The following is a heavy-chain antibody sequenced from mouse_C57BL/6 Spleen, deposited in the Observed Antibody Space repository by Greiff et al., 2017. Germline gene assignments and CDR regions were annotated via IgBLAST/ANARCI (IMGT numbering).Heavy chain of an antibody. J-gene: IGHJ4*01. CDR1: GFTFSSYA. CDR2: ISDGGSYT. Sequence: EVKLMESGGGLVKPGGSLKLSCAASGFTFSSYAMSWVRQTPEKRLEWVATISDGGSYTYYPDNVKGRFTISRDNAKNNLYLQMSHLKSEDTAMYYCAREDYDAMDYWGQGTSVTVSS. CDR3: AREDYDAMDY. V-gene: IGHV5-4*01.